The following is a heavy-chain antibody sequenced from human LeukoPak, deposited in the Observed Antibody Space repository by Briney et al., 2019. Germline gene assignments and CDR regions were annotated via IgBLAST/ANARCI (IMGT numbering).Heavy chain of an antibody. D-gene: IGHD6-13*01. CDR2: IYYSGST. CDR1: GGSISSSSYY. CDR3: AWLTGYSSSYLTWWFDP. J-gene: IGHJ5*02. V-gene: IGHV4-39*01. Sequence: SETLSLTCTVSGGSISSSSYYWGWIRQPPGKGLEWIGSIYYSGSTYYNPSLKSRVTISVDTSKNQFSLKLSSVTAADTAVYYCAWLTGYSSSYLTWWFDPWGQGTLVTVSS.